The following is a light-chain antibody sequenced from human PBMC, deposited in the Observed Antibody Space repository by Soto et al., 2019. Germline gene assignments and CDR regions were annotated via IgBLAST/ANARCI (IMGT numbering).Light chain of an antibody. CDR3: QQYNDNWT. Sequence: DSQMTQSPSTLSASVGDRVTITCRASQSISSWLAWYQQKPGKAPKLLIYKASTLQNGVPSRFSGSGSGTEFPLAISSLQPDDSATYYCQQYNDNWTFGQGTKVEIK. CDR2: KAS. V-gene: IGKV1-5*03. CDR1: QSISSW. J-gene: IGKJ1*01.